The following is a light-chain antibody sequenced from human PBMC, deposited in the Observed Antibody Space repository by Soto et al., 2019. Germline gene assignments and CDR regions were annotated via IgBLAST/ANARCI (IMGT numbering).Light chain of an antibody. J-gene: IGKJ1*01. Sequence: DIQMTQSPSSLSASVGDRVTITCRASQGISIYLAWYQQRPGKVPKLLIYAASTLQSRVPSRFSGSGTGTDFNLTISSLQPEDVAAYYCQKHDSAPWTFGQGTKVEI. CDR1: QGISIY. CDR3: QKHDSAPWT. V-gene: IGKV1-27*01. CDR2: AAS.